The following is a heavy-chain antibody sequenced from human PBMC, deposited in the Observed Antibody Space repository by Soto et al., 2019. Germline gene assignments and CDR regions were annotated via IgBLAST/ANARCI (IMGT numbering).Heavy chain of an antibody. CDR2: INSDGSST. CDR3: AREMAETYYDFWSGSGMDV. J-gene: IGHJ6*02. V-gene: IGHV3-74*01. CDR1: GFTFSSYW. D-gene: IGHD3-3*01. Sequence: EMQLVESGGGLVQPGGSLRLSCAASGFTFSSYWMHWVRQAPGKGLVWVSRINSDGSSTSYADSVKGRFTISRDNAKNTLYLQMNSLRAEDTAVYYCAREMAETYYDFWSGSGMDVWGQGTTVTVSS.